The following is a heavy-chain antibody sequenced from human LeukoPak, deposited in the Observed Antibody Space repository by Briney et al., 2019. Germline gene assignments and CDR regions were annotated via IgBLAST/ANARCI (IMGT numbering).Heavy chain of an antibody. V-gene: IGHV3-9*01. CDR1: GFTFDDYA. D-gene: IGHD6-13*01. CDR3: AKDLAAAVTGGFDY. CDR2: ISWNSGSI. J-gene: IGHJ4*02. Sequence: GGSLRLSCAASGFTFDDYAMHWVRQAPGKGLESVSGISWNSGSIGYSDSVKGRFTISRDNAKNSLYLQMNSLRAEDTALYYCAKDLAAAVTGGFDYWGQGTLVTVSS.